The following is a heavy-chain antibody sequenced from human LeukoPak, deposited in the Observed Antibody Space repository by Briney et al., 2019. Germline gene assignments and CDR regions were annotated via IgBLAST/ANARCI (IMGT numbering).Heavy chain of an antibody. D-gene: IGHD6-6*01. CDR3: ARAPGEYRVFDY. CDR2: IYYSGST. J-gene: IGHJ4*02. Sequence: SETLSLTCTVSGYSISSGYYWSWIRQPPGKGLEWIGYIYYSGSTNYNPSLKSRVTISVDTSKNQFSLKLSSVTAADTAVYYCARAPGEYRVFDYWGQGTLVTVSS. CDR1: GYSISSGYY. V-gene: IGHV4-61*01.